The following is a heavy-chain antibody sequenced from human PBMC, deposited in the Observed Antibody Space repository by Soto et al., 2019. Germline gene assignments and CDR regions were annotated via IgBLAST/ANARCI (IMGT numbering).Heavy chain of an antibody. V-gene: IGHV4-61*01. D-gene: IGHD2-21*02. J-gene: IGHJ6*02. CDR2: IYYSGST. Sequence: KTSETLSLTCTVSGGSVSSGSYYWSWIRQPPGKGLEWIGYIYYSGSTNYNPSLKSRVTISVDTSKNQFSLKLSSVTAADTAVYYCARDLYCGGDCYLDYYGTDVWGQGTTVTVSS. CDR1: GGSVSSGSYY. CDR3: ARDLYCGGDCYLDYYGTDV.